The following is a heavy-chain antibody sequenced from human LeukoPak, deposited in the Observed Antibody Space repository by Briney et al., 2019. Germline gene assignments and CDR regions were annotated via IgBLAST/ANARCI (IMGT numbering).Heavy chain of an antibody. CDR2: IIWNSGRI. V-gene: IGHV3-9*01. CDR1: GFTFDDYA. Sequence: PGRSLRLSCVASGFTFDDYAMHWVRQAPGKGLEWVSGIIWNSGRIAYAGSVKGRFTISRDNSKNTLYLQMNSLRAEDTAVYYCAKDGAPMVRGVIASDYYYGMDVWGQGTTVTVSS. CDR3: AKDGAPMVRGVIASDYYYGMDV. J-gene: IGHJ6*02. D-gene: IGHD3-10*01.